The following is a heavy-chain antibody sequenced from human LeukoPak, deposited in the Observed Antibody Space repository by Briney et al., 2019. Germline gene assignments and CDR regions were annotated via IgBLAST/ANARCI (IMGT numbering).Heavy chain of an antibody. V-gene: IGHV4-38-2*02. Sequence: SETLSLTCTVSGYSISSGYYWGWIRQPPGKGLEWIGSIYHSGSTYYNPSLKSRVTISVDTSKNQFSLKLSSVTAADTAVYYCARERYGGFDYWGQGTLVTVSS. CDR1: GYSISSGYY. D-gene: IGHD4-23*01. CDR3: ARERYGGFDY. J-gene: IGHJ4*02. CDR2: IYHSGST.